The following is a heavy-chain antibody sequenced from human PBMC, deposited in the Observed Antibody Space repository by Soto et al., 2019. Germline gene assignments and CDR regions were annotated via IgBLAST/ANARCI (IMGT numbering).Heavy chain of an antibody. Sequence: QVQLVQSGAEVKKPGSSVKVSCKASGGTFSSLAISWVRQAPGQGLEWMGGLVPVFGTANYEQKFQDRVTITADKSTSTSYMELSSLRSEASDVYYCARSPGVFDYWGQGTLVTVSS. CDR3: ARSPGVFDY. V-gene: IGHV1-69*06. CDR2: LVPVFGTA. J-gene: IGHJ4*02. D-gene: IGHD3-10*01. CDR1: GGTFSSLA.